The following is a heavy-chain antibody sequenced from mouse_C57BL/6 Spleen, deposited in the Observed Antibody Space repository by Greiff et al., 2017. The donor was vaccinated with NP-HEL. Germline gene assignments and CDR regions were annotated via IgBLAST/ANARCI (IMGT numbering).Heavy chain of an antibody. J-gene: IGHJ4*01. V-gene: IGHV2-6*01. CDR2: IWGVGST. Sequence: VMLVESGPGLVAPSQSLSITCTVSGFSLTSYGVDWVRQSPGKGLEWLGVIWGVGSTNYNSALKSRLSISKDNSKSQVFLKMNSQQTDDTAMYYCASRYDYDDAMDYWGQGTSVTVSS. D-gene: IGHD2-4*01. CDR3: ASRYDYDDAMDY. CDR1: GFSLTSYG.